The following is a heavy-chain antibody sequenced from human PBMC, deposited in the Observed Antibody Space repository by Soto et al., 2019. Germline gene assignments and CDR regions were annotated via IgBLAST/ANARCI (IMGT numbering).Heavy chain of an antibody. CDR1: GGSFNGFY. CDR3: ARGGYYGSGSYLDFDY. D-gene: IGHD3-10*01. Sequence: SESLSLTCGVYGGSFNGFYWNWIRQPPGKGLEWIGEVNHSGGTKYTPSLKSRVTISVDTSKKQFSLELTSVTAADTAVYYCARGGYYGSGSYLDFDYWGQGTLVTVSS. J-gene: IGHJ4*02. CDR2: VNHSGGT. V-gene: IGHV4-34*01.